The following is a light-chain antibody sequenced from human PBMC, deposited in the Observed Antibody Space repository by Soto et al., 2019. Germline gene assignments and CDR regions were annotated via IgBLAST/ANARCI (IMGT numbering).Light chain of an antibody. V-gene: IGLV1-51*02. CDR3: GTWDSSLSAVV. J-gene: IGLJ2*01. CDR2: ENN. Sequence: QSVLTQPPSVSAAPGQKVTISCSGRSSNLGNSYVSWYQQLPGTAPKLLIYENNKRPSGIPDRFSGSKSGTSATLGITGLQTGDEADYYCGTWDSSLSAVVFGGGTKLTFL. CDR1: SSNLGNSY.